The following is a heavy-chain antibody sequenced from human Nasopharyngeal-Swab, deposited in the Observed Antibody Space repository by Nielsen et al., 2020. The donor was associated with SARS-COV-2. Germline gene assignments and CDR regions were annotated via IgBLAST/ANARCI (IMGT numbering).Heavy chain of an antibody. V-gene: IGHV3-23*01. Sequence: GESLKISCAASGFTFRNYAMGWVRQAPGKGLEWVSGISGGGGSTYYADSVKGRFTISRDNYNSKNTVDLQMNSLRAEDTAVYYCARFPRYDLYSLQSEYFQNWGQGTLVTVSS. J-gene: IGHJ1*01. CDR2: ISGGGGST. D-gene: IGHD3-3*01. CDR3: ARFPRYDLYSLQSEYFQN. CDR1: GFTFRNYA.